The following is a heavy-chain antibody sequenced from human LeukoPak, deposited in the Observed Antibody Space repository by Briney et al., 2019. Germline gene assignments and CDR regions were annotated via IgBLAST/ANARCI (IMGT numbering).Heavy chain of an antibody. Sequence: GGSLRLSCAASGFTFSTYAMSWVRQAPGKGLEWVSTISDSGANTYYADSVRGRFTISRDNSKNTLYLQKNSLRADDTAIYYCAKSMTLQWRGFFDLWGRGTHVTASS. D-gene: IGHD6-19*01. CDR3: AKSMTLQWRGFFDL. J-gene: IGHJ2*01. CDR1: GFTFSTYA. V-gene: IGHV3-23*01. CDR2: ISDSGANT.